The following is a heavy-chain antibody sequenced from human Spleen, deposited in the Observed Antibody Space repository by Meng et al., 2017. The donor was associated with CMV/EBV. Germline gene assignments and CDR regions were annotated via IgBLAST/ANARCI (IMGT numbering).Heavy chain of an antibody. CDR2: INGDGRST. J-gene: IGHJ6*02. Sequence: GGSLRLSCAASGFTFSSYWMHWVRQAPGKGLVWVSRINGDGRSTNYGDSVKGRFTISRDNAKNTLYLQMNSLRAEDTAVYYCARTGYCRDTNCYYFGASSGVDVWGQGTTVTVSS. CDR1: GFTFSSYW. CDR3: ARTGYCRDTNCYYFGASSGVDV. D-gene: IGHD2-21*01. V-gene: IGHV3-74*01.